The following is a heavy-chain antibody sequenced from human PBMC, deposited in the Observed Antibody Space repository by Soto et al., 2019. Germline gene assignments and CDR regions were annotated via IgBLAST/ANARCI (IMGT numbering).Heavy chain of an antibody. CDR1: GFTFSSYW. CDR2: IKQDGSEK. Sequence: EVQLVESGGGLVQPGGSLRLSCAASGFTFSSYWMSWVRQAPGKGLEWVANIKQDGSEKYYVDSVKGRFTISRDNAKNSLYLQMNSLRAEDTAVYYCAREGPRSMYPGLPFDYWGQGTLVTVSS. D-gene: IGHD3-10*02. J-gene: IGHJ4*02. V-gene: IGHV3-7*03. CDR3: AREGPRSMYPGLPFDY.